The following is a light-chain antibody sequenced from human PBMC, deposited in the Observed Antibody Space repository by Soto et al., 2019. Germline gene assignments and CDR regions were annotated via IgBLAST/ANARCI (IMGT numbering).Light chain of an antibody. CDR1: QSVSIK. Sequence: EIVLTQSPGTLSLSPGARDPLSCRASQSVSIKLAWYQQKPGQAPRLLIYDTSTRATGIPARFSGSGSGTEFTLTISSLQSEDFAVYYCRQYNNWPPITFGQGTRLEI. J-gene: IGKJ5*01. CDR2: DTS. V-gene: IGKV3-15*01. CDR3: RQYNNWPPIT.